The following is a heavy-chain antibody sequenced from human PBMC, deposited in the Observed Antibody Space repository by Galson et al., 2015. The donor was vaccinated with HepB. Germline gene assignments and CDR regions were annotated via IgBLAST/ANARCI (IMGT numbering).Heavy chain of an antibody. D-gene: IGHD3-22*01. Sequence: QSGAEVKKPGESLRIFCKGSGYSFTSYWISWVRQMPGKGLEWMGIIYPGDSDTSYSPSFQGQVTISADKSISTAYLQCSSLKALDTAMYYCARFRPPYDSSCYSDAFDIWGQGTMVTVSS. CDR2: IYPGDSDT. CDR3: ARFRPPYDSSCYSDAFDI. J-gene: IGHJ3*02. V-gene: IGHV5-51*01. CDR1: GYSFTSYW.